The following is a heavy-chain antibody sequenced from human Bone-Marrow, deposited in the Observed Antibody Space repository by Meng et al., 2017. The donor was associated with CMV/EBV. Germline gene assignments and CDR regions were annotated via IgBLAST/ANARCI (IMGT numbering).Heavy chain of an antibody. V-gene: IGHV3-30-3*01. D-gene: IGHD1-26*01. Sequence: GESLKISCATSGFTFSSFTFNWVRQAPGKGLEWVAVISYDGSNKYYADSVKGRFTISSDNSKKTLHLQMNSLRAEDTAVYYCARDIGGWEPLVSYWGQGTLVTVSS. CDR2: ISYDGSNK. CDR1: GFTFSSFT. J-gene: IGHJ4*02. CDR3: ARDIGGWEPLVSY.